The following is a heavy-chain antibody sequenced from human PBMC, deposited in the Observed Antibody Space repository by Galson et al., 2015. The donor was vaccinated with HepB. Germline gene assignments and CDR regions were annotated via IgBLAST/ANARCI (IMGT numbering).Heavy chain of an antibody. V-gene: IGHV3-23*01. Sequence: SLRLSCAASGFTFSSYGMNWVRQAPGKGLEWVSSISDSGGNTYNADSVKGRFTISRDNSKNTLFLQMNSLRAEDTAVYYCAKRVPYSSSSAYFDYWGQGTLVTVSS. CDR3: AKRVPYSSSSAYFDY. CDR2: ISDSGGNT. D-gene: IGHD6-13*01. J-gene: IGHJ4*02. CDR1: GFTFSSYG.